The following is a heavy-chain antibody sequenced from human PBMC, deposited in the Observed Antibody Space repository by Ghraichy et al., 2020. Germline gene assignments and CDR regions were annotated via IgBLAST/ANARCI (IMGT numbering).Heavy chain of an antibody. D-gene: IGHD3-16*01. CDR1: GGSISSSSYY. V-gene: IGHV4-39*01. CDR3: ASGFVGATRY. J-gene: IGHJ4*02. Sequence: ESLNISCNVSGGSISSSSYYWGWIRQPPGKGLEWLGNIYYGGSSFSNPSLKSRVTISVDTSKNQFSLNLRSVTAAETAVYYSASGFVGATRYGGQGTLVTVSS. CDR2: IYYGGSS.